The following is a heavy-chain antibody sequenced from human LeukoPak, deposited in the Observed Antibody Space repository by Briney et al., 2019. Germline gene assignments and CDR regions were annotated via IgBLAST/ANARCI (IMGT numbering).Heavy chain of an antibody. J-gene: IGHJ4*02. CDR3: VIVTISGGWYGGY. D-gene: IGHD6-19*01. V-gene: IGHV1-18*01. CDR2: ISAYNGYT. CDR1: GYTFTSYG. Sequence: GASVKVSCKASGYTFTSYGISWVRQAPGQGLEWMGWISAYNGYTNYAQKLQGRVTMTTDTSTSTAYMEMRSLRSDDTAVYHCVIVTISGGWYGGYWGQGTRVAVSS.